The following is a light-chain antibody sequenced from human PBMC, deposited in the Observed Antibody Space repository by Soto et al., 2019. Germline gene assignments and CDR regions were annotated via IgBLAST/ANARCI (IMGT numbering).Light chain of an antibody. V-gene: IGLV2-8*01. Sequence: QSALTQPPSASGSPGQSVTISCTGTSSDVGKYDYVSWFQHHPGKAPKLIIYEVSKRPSGVPDRFSGSKSGSTASLTVSGLQTEDEADYYCSSFTNTYSYVCGTGTKVTVL. CDR3: SSFTNTYSYV. CDR1: SSDVGKYDY. J-gene: IGLJ1*01. CDR2: EVS.